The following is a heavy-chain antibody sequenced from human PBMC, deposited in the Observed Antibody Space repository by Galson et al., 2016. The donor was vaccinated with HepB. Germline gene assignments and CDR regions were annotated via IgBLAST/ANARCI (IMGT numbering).Heavy chain of an antibody. D-gene: IGHD4-17*01. J-gene: IGHJ4*02. V-gene: IGHV3-9*01. CDR3: AKVGGFGDYIPYYFDS. Sequence: LRLSCAASGFTFDDYAMHWVRQAPGKGLEWVAGISWNSGTIDYVDSVKGRFTISRDNAKNSLYLQMSSLRTEDTALYYCAKVGGFGDYIPYYFDSWGQGILVTVSS. CDR2: ISWNSGTI. CDR1: GFTFDDYA.